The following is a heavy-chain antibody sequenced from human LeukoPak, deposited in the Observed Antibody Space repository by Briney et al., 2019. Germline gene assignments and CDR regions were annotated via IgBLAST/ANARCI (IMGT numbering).Heavy chain of an antibody. CDR1: GGSFSGYY. V-gene: IGHV4-34*01. D-gene: IGHD5-12*01. CDR3: ARTSEWLRFYWGLQTRLGHFDY. Sequence: SETLSLTCAVYGGSFSGYYWCWIRQPPGKGLEWIGEINHSGSTNYNPSLKSRVTISVDTSKNQFSLKLSSVTAADTAVYYCARTSEWLRFYWGLQTRLGHFDYWGQGTLVTVSS. CDR2: INHSGST. J-gene: IGHJ4*02.